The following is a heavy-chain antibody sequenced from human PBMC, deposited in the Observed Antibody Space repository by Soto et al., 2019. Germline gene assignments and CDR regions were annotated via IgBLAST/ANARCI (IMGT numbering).Heavy chain of an antibody. J-gene: IGHJ2*01. Sequence: QVQLVQSGAEVKKPGSSVKVSCKASGGTFSSYAISWVRQAPGQGLEWMGGIIPIFGTANYAQKFQGRVTITANESTSTAYIELSSLRSEDTAVYYCARERIGTMIVVVTSGFDLWGRGTLVTVSS. D-gene: IGHD3-22*01. CDR2: IIPIFGTA. CDR3: ARERIGTMIVVVTSGFDL. V-gene: IGHV1-69*12. CDR1: GGTFSSYA.